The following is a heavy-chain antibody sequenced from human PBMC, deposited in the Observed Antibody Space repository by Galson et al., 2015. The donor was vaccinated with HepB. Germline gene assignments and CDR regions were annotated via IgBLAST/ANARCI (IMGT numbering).Heavy chain of an antibody. J-gene: IGHJ5*02. CDR3: ARDRGFDSSGYYGGNWFDR. D-gene: IGHD3-22*01. Sequence: SLRLSCAASGFTFSSYWMSWVRQAPGKGLEWVANIKQDGSEKYYVDSVQGRFTISRDNAKNSLYLQMNSLRAEDTAVYYCARDRGFDSSGYYGGNWFDRWHQGTLVTVSS. V-gene: IGHV3-7*01. CDR1: GFTFSSYW. CDR2: IKQDGSEK.